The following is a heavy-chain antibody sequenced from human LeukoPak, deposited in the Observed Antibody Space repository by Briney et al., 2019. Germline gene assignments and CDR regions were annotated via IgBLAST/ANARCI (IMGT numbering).Heavy chain of an antibody. CDR3: ARLAPSNYHGGSGYLDY. J-gene: IGHJ4*02. CDR1: GGSISSSSYY. CDR2: IYYSGST. D-gene: IGHD3-22*01. Sequence: SETLSLTCTVSGGSISSSSYYWGWIRQPPGKGLEWIGNIYYSGSTNLNPSLKSRVTISVDTSKNQFSLKLSSVTAADTAVYYCARLAPSNYHGGSGYLDYWGQGTLVTVSS. V-gene: IGHV4-39*01.